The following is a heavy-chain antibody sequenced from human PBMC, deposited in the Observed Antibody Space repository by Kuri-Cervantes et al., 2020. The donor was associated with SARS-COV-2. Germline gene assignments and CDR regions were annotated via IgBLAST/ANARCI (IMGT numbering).Heavy chain of an antibody. D-gene: IGHD3-3*01. CDR3: ARRWLDFWSGSPFDY. Sequence: GGSLRLSCAASGFTFSSYEMNWVRQAPGKGLEWVANIKQDGSEKYYVDSVKGRFTISRDNAKNSLYLQMNSLRAEDTAVYYCARRWLDFWSGSPFDYWGQGTLVTVSS. CDR1: GFTFSSYE. V-gene: IGHV3-7*03. J-gene: IGHJ4*02. CDR2: IKQDGSEK.